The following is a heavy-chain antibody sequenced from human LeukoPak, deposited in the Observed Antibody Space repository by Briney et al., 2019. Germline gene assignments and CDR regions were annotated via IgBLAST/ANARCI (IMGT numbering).Heavy chain of an antibody. CDR1: GYTFTSYG. D-gene: IGHD1-26*01. CDR3: ASGRLPGQNYYYYGMDV. CDR2: ISAYNGNT. Sequence: GASVKVSCKASGYTFTSYGISWVRQAPGQGLEWMGWISAYNGNTNYAQKLQGRVTMTTDTSTSTAYMELRSLRSDDTAVYYCASGRLPGQNYYYYGMDVWGQGTTVTVSS. V-gene: IGHV1-18*01. J-gene: IGHJ6*02.